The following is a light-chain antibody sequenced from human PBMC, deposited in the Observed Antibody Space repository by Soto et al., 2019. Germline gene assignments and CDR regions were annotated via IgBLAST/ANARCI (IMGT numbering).Light chain of an antibody. CDR3: QQYNSYSWT. CDR2: DAS. Sequence: DFPLTPSSSSLSASVRHRVPITCRASQTITRWMAWYQQKPGKAPKLLIYDASTLESGVPSRFSGSRSGTEFTLTISSLQPDDFATYYCQQYNSYSWTFGQGTKVDIK. V-gene: IGKV1-5*01. CDR1: QTITRW. J-gene: IGKJ1*01.